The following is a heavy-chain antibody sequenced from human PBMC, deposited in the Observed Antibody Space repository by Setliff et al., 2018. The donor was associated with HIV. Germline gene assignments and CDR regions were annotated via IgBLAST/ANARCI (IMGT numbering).Heavy chain of an antibody. D-gene: IGHD2-8*01. CDR3: ARDLGYCTNGACPLTAEGAFDI. CDR2: IIPILGIA. CDR1: GGTFSSYA. V-gene: IGHV1-69*10. Sequence: SVKVSCKASGGTFSSYAISWVRQAPGQGLEWMGGIIPILGIANYAQKFQGRVTITADKSTSTAYMELNSLRSEDTAMYYCARDLGYCTNGACPLTAEGAFDIWGQGTMVTVS. J-gene: IGHJ3*02.